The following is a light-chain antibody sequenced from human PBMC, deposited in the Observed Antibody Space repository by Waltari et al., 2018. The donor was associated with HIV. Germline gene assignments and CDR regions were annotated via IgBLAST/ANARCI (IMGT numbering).Light chain of an antibody. CDR3: QQYGTSLVT. J-gene: IGKJ2*01. V-gene: IGKV3-20*01. CDR1: QSVSNNY. CDR2: GAS. Sequence: EIVLTQSPGTLSLSPGDRVTLSCRASQSVSNNYLAWYQQKPGQASRLLIYGASNRATGIPDRFSASGSGTDFTLSISRLEPEDFAVYYCQQYGTSLVTFGQGTKLESK.